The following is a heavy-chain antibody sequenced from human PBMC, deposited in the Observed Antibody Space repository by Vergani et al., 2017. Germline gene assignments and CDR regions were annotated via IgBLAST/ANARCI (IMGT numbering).Heavy chain of an antibody. V-gene: IGHV3-30*18. J-gene: IGHJ6*03. D-gene: IGHD3-9*01. CDR1: GFTFSSYG. CDR2: ISYDGSNK. CDR3: AKEVGSTGPFNYYYYMDV. Sequence: QVQLVESGGGVVQPGRSLRLSCAASGFTFSSYGMHWVRQAPGKGLEWVAVISYDGSNKYYADSVKGRFTISRDNSKNTLYLQMNSRRAEDTAVYYCAKEVGSTGPFNYYYYMDVWGKGTTVTVSS.